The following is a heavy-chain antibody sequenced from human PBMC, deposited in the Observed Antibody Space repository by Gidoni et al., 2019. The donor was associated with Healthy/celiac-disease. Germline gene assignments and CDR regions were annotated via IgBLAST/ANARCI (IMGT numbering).Heavy chain of an antibody. Sequence: QVQLQESGPGLVKPSQTISLTCTVSGVSISSGGDYWSWIRQHPGKGLEWSGYIYDSGSTYYNPSLKSRVTISVDTSKNQFSLKLSSVTAADTAVYYCAREMVRNSGYADYWGQGTLVTVSS. V-gene: IGHV4-31*03. CDR1: GVSISSGGDY. CDR3: AREMVRNSGYADY. CDR2: IYDSGST. J-gene: IGHJ4*02. D-gene: IGHD5-12*01.